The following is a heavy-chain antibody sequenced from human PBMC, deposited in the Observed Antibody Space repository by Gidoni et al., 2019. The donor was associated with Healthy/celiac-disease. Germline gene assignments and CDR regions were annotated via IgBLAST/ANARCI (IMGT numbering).Heavy chain of an antibody. CDR2: ISYDGSNK. D-gene: IGHD5-12*01. CDR3: AKDGGTEMATIIESGMDV. CDR1: GFPCSSYG. J-gene: IGHJ6*02. Sequence: QVQLVESGGGVVQPGRSLRLSCAASGFPCSSYGMHWVRQAPGKGLEWVAVISYDGSNKYYADSVKGRFTISRDNSKNTLYLQMNSLRAEDTAVYYCAKDGGTEMATIIESGMDVWGQGTTVTVSS. V-gene: IGHV3-30*18.